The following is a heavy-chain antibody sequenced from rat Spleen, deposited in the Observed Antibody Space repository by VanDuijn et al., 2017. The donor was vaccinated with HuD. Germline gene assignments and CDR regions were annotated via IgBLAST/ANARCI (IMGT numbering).Heavy chain of an antibody. CDR1: GFTFRNDA. Sequence: EVQLVESGGGLVQPGRSLKLSCAASGFTFRNDAMAWVRQAPTKGLEWVASINVAGDTTYYRDSVKGRFTFSRDNAKSTLYLQMTSLRSEDTAIYYCTKNWDYWGQGVMVTVSS. CDR2: INVAGDTT. D-gene: IGHD3-6*01. J-gene: IGHJ2*01. V-gene: IGHV5S23*01. CDR3: TKNWDY.